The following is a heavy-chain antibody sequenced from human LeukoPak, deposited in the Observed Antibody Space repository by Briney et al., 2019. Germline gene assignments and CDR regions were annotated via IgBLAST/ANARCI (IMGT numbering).Heavy chain of an antibody. CDR3: AGAVTGYYLSHYYFPY. D-gene: IGHD3-9*01. V-gene: IGHV4-30-4*01. J-gene: IGHJ4*02. Sequence: SQTLSLTCNVSDDSISGGDYYWSWIRQPPGKGPEWIGYIYYNGITYYNPSLKSRVALSVDQPKKQFSLKLSSVTAADTAVYYCAGAVTGYYLSHYYFPYWGRGTLVTVSS. CDR2: IYYNGIT. CDR1: DDSISGGDYY.